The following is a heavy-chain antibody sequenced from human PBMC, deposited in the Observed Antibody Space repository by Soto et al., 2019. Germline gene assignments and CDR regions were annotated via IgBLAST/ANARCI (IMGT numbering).Heavy chain of an antibody. V-gene: IGHV3-23*01. J-gene: IGHJ4*02. Sequence: GGSLRLSCAASGFTFSSYAMSWVRQAPGKGLEWVSAISGSGGSTYYADSVKGRFTISRDNSKNTLYLQMNSLRAEDTAVYYCAKDPGYSSGWYYFDYWGQGTLVTVSS. CDR2: ISGSGGST. CDR3: AKDPGYSSGWYYFDY. CDR1: GFTFSSYA. D-gene: IGHD6-19*01.